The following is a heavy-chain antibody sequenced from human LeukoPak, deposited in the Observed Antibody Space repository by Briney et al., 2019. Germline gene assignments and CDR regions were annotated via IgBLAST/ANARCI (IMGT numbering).Heavy chain of an antibody. CDR3: AKDRGDGYIGTLDY. CDR1: GFTFSSYA. Sequence: GGSLRLSCAASGFTFSSYAMSWVRQAPGKGLEWVSAISGSGGSTYYADSVKGRFTISRDNSKNTLYLQMSSLRAEDTAVYYCAKDRGDGYIGTLDYWGQGTLVTVSS. CDR2: ISGSGGST. J-gene: IGHJ4*02. V-gene: IGHV3-23*01. D-gene: IGHD5-24*01.